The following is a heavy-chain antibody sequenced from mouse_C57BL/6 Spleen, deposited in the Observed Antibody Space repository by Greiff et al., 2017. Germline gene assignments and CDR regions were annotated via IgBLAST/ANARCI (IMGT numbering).Heavy chain of an antibody. D-gene: IGHD2-1*01. CDR3: TREGIWGGNGY. V-gene: IGHV1-15*01. CDR2: IDPETGGT. J-gene: IGHJ2*01. CDR1: GYTFTDYE. Sequence: QVQLQQSGAELVRPGASVTLSCKASGYTFTDYEMHWVKQTPVHGLEWIGAIDPETGGTAYNQKFKGKAKLTADKSTSTAYMELRSLTSEDSAVYYCTREGIWGGNGYWGQGTTLTVSS.